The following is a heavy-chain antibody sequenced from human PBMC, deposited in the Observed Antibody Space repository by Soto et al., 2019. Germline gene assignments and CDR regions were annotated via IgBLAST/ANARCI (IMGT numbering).Heavy chain of an antibody. J-gene: IGHJ4*02. D-gene: IGHD1-1*01. CDR3: ARDRRHWNY. V-gene: IGHV4-34*01. CDR1: GGSLSGYY. Sequence: NPSETLSLTCGVSGGSLSGYYWNWIRQSPGKGLEWIGEINHSGSTTYNPSLKSRVTISIDTSKNQFSLKLNSVTAADTAVYYCARDRRHWNYWGQGTLVTVSS. CDR2: INHSGST.